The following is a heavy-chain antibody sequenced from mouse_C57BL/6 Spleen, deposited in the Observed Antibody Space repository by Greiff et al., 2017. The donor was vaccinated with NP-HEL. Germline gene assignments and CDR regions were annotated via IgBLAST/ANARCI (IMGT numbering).Heavy chain of an antibody. J-gene: IGHJ2*01. CDR1: GYTFTSYT. Sequence: QVQLQQSGAELARPGASVKMSCKASGYTFTSYTMHWVKQRPGQGLEWIGYINPSSGYTKYNQKFKDKATLTADTSSSTAYMQLSSLTSEDSAVYYFARDYGSSYEDYWGQGTTLTVSS. CDR3: ARDYGSSYEDY. CDR2: INPSSGYT. D-gene: IGHD1-1*01. V-gene: IGHV1-4*01.